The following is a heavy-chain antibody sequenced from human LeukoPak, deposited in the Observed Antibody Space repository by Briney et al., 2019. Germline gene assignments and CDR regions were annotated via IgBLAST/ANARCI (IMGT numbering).Heavy chain of an antibody. J-gene: IGHJ3*02. CDR1: GYTLTELS. CDR3: ARGFDVRWELLPSAFDI. Sequence: ASVKVSCKVSGYTLTELSMHWVRQAPGKGLEWMGGFDPEDGETIYAQKFQGRVTMTEDTSTDTAYMELSSLRSEDTAVYYCARGFDVRWELLPSAFDIWGQGTMVTVSS. D-gene: IGHD1-26*01. V-gene: IGHV1-24*01. CDR2: FDPEDGET.